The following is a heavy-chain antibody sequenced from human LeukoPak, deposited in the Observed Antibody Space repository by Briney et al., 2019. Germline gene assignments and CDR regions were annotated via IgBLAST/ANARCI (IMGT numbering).Heavy chain of an antibody. CDR3: ARDRTRDAFDI. CDR1: GFTFSSYS. V-gene: IGHV3-21*01. J-gene: IGHJ3*02. Sequence: GGSLRLSCAASGFTFSSYSMNWVRQAPGKGLEWVSSISSSSSYIYYADSVKCRFTISRDNAKNSLYLQMNSLRAEDTAVYYCARDRTRDAFDIWGQGTMVTVSS. D-gene: IGHD2-8*01. CDR2: ISSSSSYI.